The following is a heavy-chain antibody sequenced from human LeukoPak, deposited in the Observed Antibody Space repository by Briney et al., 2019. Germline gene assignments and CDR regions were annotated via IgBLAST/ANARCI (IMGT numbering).Heavy chain of an antibody. J-gene: IGHJ4*02. CDR2: INSDGSST. Sequence: GGSLRLSCAASGFTFSSYAMSWVRQAPGKGLVWVSRINSDGSSTSYADSVKGRFTISRDNAKNTLYLQMNSLRAEDTAVYYCAREGSYYGKVDYWGQGTLVTVSS. CDR1: GFTFSSYA. V-gene: IGHV3-74*01. CDR3: AREGSYYGKVDY. D-gene: IGHD1-26*01.